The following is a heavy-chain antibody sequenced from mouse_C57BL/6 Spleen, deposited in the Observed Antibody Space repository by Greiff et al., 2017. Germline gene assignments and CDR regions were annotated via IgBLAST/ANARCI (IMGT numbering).Heavy chain of an antibody. J-gene: IGHJ2*01. CDR2: IDSSDSYT. CDR1: GYTFTSYW. CDR3: ARKVAHFDY. D-gene: IGHD1-1*01. Sequence: QVQLQQPGAELVKPGASVKLSCKASGYTFTSYWMQWVKQKPGQGLEWIGEIDSSDSYTYYNQKFKGKSTLTVDTSSSTAYMQLSSLTSEDSAVYYCARKVAHFDYWGQGTTLTVSS. V-gene: IGHV1-50*01.